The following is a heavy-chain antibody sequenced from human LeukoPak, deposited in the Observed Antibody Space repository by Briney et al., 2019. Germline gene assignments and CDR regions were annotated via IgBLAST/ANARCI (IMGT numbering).Heavy chain of an antibody. J-gene: IGHJ3*02. CDR3: ASQVEWRYAFDI. D-gene: IGHD3-3*01. V-gene: IGHV6-1*01. CDR1: GDIVSSNSAA. Sequence: SQTLSLTCAISGDIVSSNSAAWNWIRQSPSRGLEWLGRTYYRSKWYNDYAVSVKSRITINPDTSKNQFSLQLNSVTPEDTAVYYCASQVEWRYAFDIWGQGTMVTVSS. CDR2: TYYRSKWYN.